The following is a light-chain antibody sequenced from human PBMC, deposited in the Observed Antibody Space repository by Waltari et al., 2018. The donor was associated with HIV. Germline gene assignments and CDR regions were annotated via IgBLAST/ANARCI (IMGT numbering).Light chain of an antibody. J-gene: IGLJ3*02. V-gene: IGLV3-25*03. CDR1: ALPNQY. CDR2: KGS. Sequence: SYELTQPPSVSVSPGQTARITCSGDALPNQYAYWYQQKPGQAPVLVIYKGSERPSGIPERFSGSSSGTTVTLTISGVQAEDEADYYCQSADSSGNYQVFGGGTKLTVI. CDR3: QSADSSGNYQV.